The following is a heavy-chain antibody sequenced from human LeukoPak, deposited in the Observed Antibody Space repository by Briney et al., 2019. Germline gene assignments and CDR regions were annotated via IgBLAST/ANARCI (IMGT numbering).Heavy chain of an antibody. D-gene: IGHD2-15*01. Sequence: GASVKVSCKTSGHMFANYGITWVRQAPGQGLEWLGWIKPYNGDTNYVQKIQGRVTMTTDMSTNTAYMELRSLRFDDTAVYYCAREHQNSWDEFDHWGQGTLVAVSS. CDR1: GHMFANYG. CDR2: IKPYNGDT. CDR3: AREHQNSWDEFDH. V-gene: IGHV1-18*01. J-gene: IGHJ4*02.